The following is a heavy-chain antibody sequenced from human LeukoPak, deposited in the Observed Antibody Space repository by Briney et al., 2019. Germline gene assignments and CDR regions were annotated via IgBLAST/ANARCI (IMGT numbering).Heavy chain of an antibody. Sequence: GGSLRLSCAASGFTFSSYGMHWVRQAPGKGLEWVAVISYDGSNKYYADSVKGRFTISRDNSKNTLYLQMNSLRAEDTAVYYCAKEGDSSGPDYWGQGTLVTVSS. V-gene: IGHV3-30*18. D-gene: IGHD6-19*01. CDR1: GFTFSSYG. CDR3: AKEGDSSGPDY. J-gene: IGHJ4*02. CDR2: ISYDGSNK.